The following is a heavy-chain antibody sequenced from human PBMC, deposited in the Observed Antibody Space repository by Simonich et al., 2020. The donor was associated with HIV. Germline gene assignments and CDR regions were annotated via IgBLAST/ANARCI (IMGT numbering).Heavy chain of an antibody. V-gene: IGHV1-69*09. Sequence: QVQLVQSGAEVKKPGSSVKVSCKASGGTSSSFAISWVRQAPGQGLEWMGWTIPILGIANYAQKFQGRVTIPADKSTSTAYMELSSLRSEDTAVYFCASLGAPHAFDIWGQGTMVTVSS. J-gene: IGHJ3*02. CDR2: TIPILGIA. CDR3: ASLGAPHAFDI. D-gene: IGHD3-16*01. CDR1: GGTSSSFA.